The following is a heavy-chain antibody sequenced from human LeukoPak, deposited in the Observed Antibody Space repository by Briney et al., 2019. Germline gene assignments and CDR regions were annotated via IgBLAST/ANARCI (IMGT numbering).Heavy chain of an antibody. CDR3: ARTFSESYYYYGMDV. CDR1: GGSISGYY. Sequence: SETLSLTCAVSGGSISGYYWIWIRQSPGKGLEWIGYVYYSGRTNYNPSLKSRVTISVDTSKNQFSLKLSSVTAADTAVYYCARTFSESYYYYGMDVWGQGTTVTVSS. J-gene: IGHJ6*02. CDR2: VYYSGRT. D-gene: IGHD1-26*01. V-gene: IGHV4-59*01.